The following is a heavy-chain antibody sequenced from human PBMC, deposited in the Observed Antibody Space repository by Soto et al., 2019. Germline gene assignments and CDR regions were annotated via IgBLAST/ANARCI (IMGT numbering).Heavy chain of an antibody. CDR3: ARDTVSYYDILTGKYWGYYYYYYMDV. CDR2: IWYDGSNK. D-gene: IGHD3-9*01. J-gene: IGHJ6*03. V-gene: IGHV3-33*01. Sequence: QVQLVESGGGVVQPGRSLRLSCAASGFTFSSYGMHWVRQAPGKGLEWVAVIWYDGSNKYYADSVKGRFNISIDNSKNTLFLQMNSLRAEDTAVYYCARDTVSYYDILTGKYWGYYYYYYMDVWVKGTTVTVSS. CDR1: GFTFSSYG.